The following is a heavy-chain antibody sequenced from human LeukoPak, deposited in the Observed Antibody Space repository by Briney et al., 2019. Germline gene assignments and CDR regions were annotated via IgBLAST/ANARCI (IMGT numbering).Heavy chain of an antibody. V-gene: IGHV3-11*01. CDR2: ITGSGSTI. Sequence: GGSLRLSCAASGFTFSDYYMTWIRQAPGKGLEWVSYITGSGSTIYYADSVKGRFTISRDNAKSSLYLQMNSLRAEDTAVYYCAGTPPYDFWSGYYERNYYYYMDVWGSGTTVTVSS. J-gene: IGHJ6*03. D-gene: IGHD3-3*01. CDR3: AGTPPYDFWSGYYERNYYYYMDV. CDR1: GFTFSDYY.